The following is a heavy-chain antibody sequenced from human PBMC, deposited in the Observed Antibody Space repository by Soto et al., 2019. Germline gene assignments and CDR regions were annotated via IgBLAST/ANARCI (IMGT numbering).Heavy chain of an antibody. J-gene: IGHJ5*02. CDR2: LSGDGRST. Sequence: GGSLRLSCSASGFTFRSYAIHWVRQVPGKGLEYVSALSGDGRSTYYADSVKGRFTVFRDNSKNTLFLQMSSLRVEDTAVYYCVKGNWAYSYNNWFDPWGQGTLVT. D-gene: IGHD5-18*01. CDR1: GFTFRSYA. V-gene: IGHV3-64D*06. CDR3: VKGNWAYSYNNWFDP.